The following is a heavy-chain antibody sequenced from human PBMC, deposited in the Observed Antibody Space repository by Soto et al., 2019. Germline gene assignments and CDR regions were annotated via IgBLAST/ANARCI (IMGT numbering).Heavy chain of an antibody. V-gene: IGHV3-23*01. CDR3: AKPPPGARTVYFDY. D-gene: IGHD1-26*01. CDR2: ISGSGGST. J-gene: IGHJ4*02. CDR1: GFTFSSYA. Sequence: GGSLRLSCAASGFTFSSYAMCWVRQAPGKGLEWVSAISGSGGSTYYAASVKGRFTISRDNSKHTLYLQMNSLRAEDTAVYYCAKPPPGARTVYFDYWGQGTLVTVSS.